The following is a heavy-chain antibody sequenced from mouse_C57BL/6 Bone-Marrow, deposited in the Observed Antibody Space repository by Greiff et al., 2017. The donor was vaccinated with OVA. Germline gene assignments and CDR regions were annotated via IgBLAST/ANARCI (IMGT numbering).Heavy chain of an antibody. CDR1: GYTFTSYW. CDR2: IDPSDSDT. Sequence: QVQLQQSGAELVKPGASVKLSCKASGYTFTSYWMQWVKQRPGQGLEWIGEIDPSDSDTNYNQKFKGKATLTVDTSSSTAYMQLSSLTSEDSAVNFCAGLGRDYWGQGTTLTVSS. D-gene: IGHD4-1*01. V-gene: IGHV1-50*01. CDR3: AGLGRDY. J-gene: IGHJ2*01.